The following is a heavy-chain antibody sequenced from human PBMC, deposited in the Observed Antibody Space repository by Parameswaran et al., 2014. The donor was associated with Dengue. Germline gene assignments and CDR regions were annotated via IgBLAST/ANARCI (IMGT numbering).Heavy chain of an antibody. CDR2: ISAYNGNT. V-gene: IGHV1-18*01. CDR3: ARDQQRRSGTFDY. J-gene: IGHJ4*02. D-gene: IGHD6-13*01. Sequence: WVRQAPGQGLEWMGWISAYNGNTNYAQNLQGRVTMTTDTSTSTAYMELRSLRSDDTAVYYCARDQQRRSGTFDYWGQGTLVTVSS.